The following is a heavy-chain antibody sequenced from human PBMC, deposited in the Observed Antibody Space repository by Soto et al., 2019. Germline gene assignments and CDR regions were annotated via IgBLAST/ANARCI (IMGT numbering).Heavy chain of an antibody. CDR3: ARDFGTDCSGGSCYLNNAFDI. J-gene: IGHJ3*02. V-gene: IGHV4-4*02. CDR1: GGSISSSNW. D-gene: IGHD2-15*01. CDR2: IYHSGST. Sequence: SETLSLTCAFSGGSISSSNWWSWVRQPPGKGLEWIGEIYHSGSTNYNPSLKSRVTISVDKSKNQFSLKLSSVTAADTAVYYCARDFGTDCSGGSCYLNNAFDIRGQGTMVTVSS.